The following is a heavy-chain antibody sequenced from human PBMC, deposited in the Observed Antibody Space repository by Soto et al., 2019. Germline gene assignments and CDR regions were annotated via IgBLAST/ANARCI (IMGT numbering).Heavy chain of an antibody. Sequence: GGSLRLSCAASGFTFSSYGMHWVRQAPGKGLEWVAVISYDGSNKYYADSVKGRFTISRDNSKNTLYLQMNSLRAEDTAVYYCAKESHRASSGWLLYYYYGMDVWGQGTTVTVSS. V-gene: IGHV3-30*18. D-gene: IGHD6-19*01. CDR2: ISYDGSNK. CDR1: GFTFSSYG. CDR3: AKESHRASSGWLLYYYYGMDV. J-gene: IGHJ6*02.